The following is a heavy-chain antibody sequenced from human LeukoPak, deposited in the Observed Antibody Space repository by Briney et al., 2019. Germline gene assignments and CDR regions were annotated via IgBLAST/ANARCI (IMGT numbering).Heavy chain of an antibody. CDR2: ISGNNGKT. CDR1: GYTFSNYG. V-gene: IGHV1-18*01. J-gene: IGHJ5*02. D-gene: IGHD2-2*01. Sequence: GASVKVSCKASGYTFSNYGISWVRQAPGQGLEWMGWISGNNGKTNYAQKLQGRVTMTTDASTSTAYMELRSLRSDDTAVYYCAREMEGYCSSTSCLSNWFDPWGQGTLVTVSS. CDR3: AREMEGYCSSTSCLSNWFDP.